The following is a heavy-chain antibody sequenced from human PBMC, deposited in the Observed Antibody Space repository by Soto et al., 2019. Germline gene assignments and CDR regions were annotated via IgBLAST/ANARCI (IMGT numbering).Heavy chain of an antibody. Sequence: QVRLQQWGAGLVKPSETLSLTCAVYGGFVSSGSYYWSWIRQPPGKGLEWIGEMSHSGGTHFNPSLKSRVTISVDTSKNQFSLKMSSVTAADTALYYCARVERGTATPVVDAFDIWGPGTMVTVSS. D-gene: IGHD2-21*02. CDR1: GGFVSSGSYY. CDR3: ARVERGTATPVVDAFDI. J-gene: IGHJ3*02. CDR2: MSHSGGT. V-gene: IGHV4-34*01.